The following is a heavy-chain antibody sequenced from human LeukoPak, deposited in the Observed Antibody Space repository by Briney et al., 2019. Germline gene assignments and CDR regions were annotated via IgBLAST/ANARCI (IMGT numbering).Heavy chain of an antibody. D-gene: IGHD3-22*01. CDR1: GGSFSGYY. CDR3: ARWNDSSGSPYFDY. V-gene: IGHV4-34*01. Sequence: SETLSLTCAVYGGSFSGYYWSWIRQPPGKGLEWIGEINHSGSTNYNPSLKSRVTISVDTSKNQFSLKLSSVTAADTAVYYCARWNDSSGSPYFDYWGQGTLVTVSS. J-gene: IGHJ4*02. CDR2: INHSGST.